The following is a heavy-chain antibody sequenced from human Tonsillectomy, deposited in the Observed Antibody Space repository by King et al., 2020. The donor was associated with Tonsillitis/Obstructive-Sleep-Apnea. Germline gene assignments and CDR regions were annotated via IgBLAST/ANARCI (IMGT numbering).Heavy chain of an antibody. CDR2: IKSKTDGGTT. Sequence: VQLVESGGGLLKPGGSLRLSCVVSGFTFSNAWMSWVRQAPGKGLEWVGRIKSKTDGGTTDYAAHVKGRFTISRDDSKNTLYLQMNSLKTEDTAMYYWTGCIQMDYWGQGTLVTVSS. J-gene: IGHJ4*02. CDR3: TGCIQMDY. V-gene: IGHV3-15*01. CDR1: GFTFSNAW. D-gene: IGHD4/OR15-4a*01.